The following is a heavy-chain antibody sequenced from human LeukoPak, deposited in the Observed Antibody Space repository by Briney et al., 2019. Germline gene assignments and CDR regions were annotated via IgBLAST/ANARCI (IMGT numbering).Heavy chain of an antibody. CDR2: LSSSSSYI. D-gene: IGHD6-13*01. CDR3: AREQKDAAAAGDFDY. CDR1: GFTFSSYS. Sequence: GESLRLSCAASGFTFSSYSMNWVPQAPGKGLECVSSLSSSSSYIYYADSVKGLFTISRDNAKNSLYLQMNSLRAEDTAVYYCAREQKDAAAAGDFDYWGQGTLVTVSS. V-gene: IGHV3-21*04. J-gene: IGHJ4*02.